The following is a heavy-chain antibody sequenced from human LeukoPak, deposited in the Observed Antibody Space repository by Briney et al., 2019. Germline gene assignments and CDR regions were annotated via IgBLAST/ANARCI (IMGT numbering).Heavy chain of an antibody. CDR2: ITISGDDT. CDR3: AKDKTNWYFDL. Sequence: GGSLRLSCAASGFTVSTNYMSWVRQAPGKGLEWVSAITISGDDTRHADSVKGRFTISRDNSKNTLYLQMNSLRVEDTAIYYCAKDKTNWYFDLWGRGTLVTVSS. CDR1: GFTVSTNY. J-gene: IGHJ2*01. V-gene: IGHV3-23*01.